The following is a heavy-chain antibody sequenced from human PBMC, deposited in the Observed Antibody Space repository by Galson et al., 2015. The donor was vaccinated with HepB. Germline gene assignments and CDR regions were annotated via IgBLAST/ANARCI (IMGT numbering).Heavy chain of an antibody. CDR2: IIPIFGTA. CDR3: ARGRIVVVVAALLGGMDV. Sequence: SVKVSCKASGGTFSSYAISWVRQAPGQGLEWMGGIIPIFGTANYAQKFQGRVTITADKSTSTVYMELSSLRSEDTAVYYCARGRIVVVVAALLGGMDVWGQGTTVTVSS. CDR1: GGTFSSYA. V-gene: IGHV1-69*06. J-gene: IGHJ6*02. D-gene: IGHD2-15*01.